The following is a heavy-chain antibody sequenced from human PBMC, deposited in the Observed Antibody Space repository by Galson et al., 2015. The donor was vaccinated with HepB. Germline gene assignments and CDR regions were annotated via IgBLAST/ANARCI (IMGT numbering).Heavy chain of an antibody. CDR1: GFTFSNYA. CDR3: ARDRGVVVAAPYYYYDMDV. Sequence: SLRLSCAASGFTFSNYAMHWVRQAPGKGLEWVAVISYDGINKYYADSVKGRFTISRDNSQNTLYLQMNSLRAEDTAVYYCARDRGVVVAAPYYYYDMDVWGQGTTVTVSS. J-gene: IGHJ6*02. V-gene: IGHV3-30*04. D-gene: IGHD2-15*01. CDR2: ISYDGINK.